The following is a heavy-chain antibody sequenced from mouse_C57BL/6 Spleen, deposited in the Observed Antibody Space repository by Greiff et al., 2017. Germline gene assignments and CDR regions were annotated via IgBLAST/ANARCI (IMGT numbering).Heavy chain of an antibody. V-gene: IGHV1-64*01. CDR2: IHPTSGST. CDR3: ARITTVVNC. J-gene: IGHJ2*01. D-gene: IGHD1-1*01. Sequence: QVQLQQPGAELVKPGASVQLSCKASGYTFTSYWMPWVKQRPGQGLEWIGMIHPTSGSTNYNAKFKSKATLTVAKSSSTASMQLSGLTSEDSAVDYCARITTVVNCWDQGTTLTVSS. CDR1: GYTFTSYW.